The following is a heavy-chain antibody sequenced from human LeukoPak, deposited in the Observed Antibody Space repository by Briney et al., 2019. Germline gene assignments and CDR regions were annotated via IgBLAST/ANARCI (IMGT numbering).Heavy chain of an antibody. D-gene: IGHD6-13*01. J-gene: IGHJ3*02. Sequence: ASVKASCKASGYNFISSYMHWVRQAPGQGLEWMGIINPSGGTTTYAQKFQGRVSVTRDTSTSTVYMELSSLRSEDTAVYYCARDHIATVGTGAFDIWGPGTMVTVSS. CDR1: GYNFISSY. V-gene: IGHV1-46*01. CDR2: INPSGGTT. CDR3: ARDHIATVGTGAFDI.